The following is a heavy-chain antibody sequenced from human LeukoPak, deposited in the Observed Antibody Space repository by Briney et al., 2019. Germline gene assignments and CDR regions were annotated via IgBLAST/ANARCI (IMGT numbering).Heavy chain of an antibody. Sequence: SSETLSLTCTVSGESISSGTYHRGWIRQPPGKGLEWIASVYSSGNTYYNPSLKSRLTISVDTSKNHFSLNLDSVTAADTAVYYCARLKAYGGSYTRYYFDYWGQGTLVTVSS. CDR2: VYSSGNT. CDR3: ARLKAYGGSYTRYYFDY. CDR1: GESISSGTYH. V-gene: IGHV4-39*02. D-gene: IGHD1-26*01. J-gene: IGHJ4*02.